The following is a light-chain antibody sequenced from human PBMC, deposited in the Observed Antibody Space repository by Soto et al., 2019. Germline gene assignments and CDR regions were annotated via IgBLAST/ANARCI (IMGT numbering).Light chain of an antibody. CDR2: GAS. V-gene: IGKV3D-15*01. CDR1: ETISSN. Sequence: EIMMTQSPATLSVSPGERVTLSCRATETISSNLAWYQQRPGQAPRLLIYGASIRATGVPARFSGSGSGSEFTPTISSLQSADFVIYYCQHFKNWRPTVTFGRGTKVDLK. CDR3: QHFKNWRPTVT. J-gene: IGKJ3*01.